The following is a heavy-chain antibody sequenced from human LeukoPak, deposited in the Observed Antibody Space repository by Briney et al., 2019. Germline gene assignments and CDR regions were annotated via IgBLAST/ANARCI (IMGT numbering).Heavy chain of an antibody. V-gene: IGHV3-30*18. CDR2: ISYDGSNK. CDR1: GFTFSSYG. CDR3: AKDDGDYGGY. Sequence: GRSLRLSCAASGFTFSSYGMHWVRQAPGKGLEWVAVISYDGSNKYYADSVKGRFTISRGNSKSTLYLQMNSLRAEDTAVYYCAKDDGDYGGYWGQGTLVTVSS. D-gene: IGHD4-17*01. J-gene: IGHJ4*02.